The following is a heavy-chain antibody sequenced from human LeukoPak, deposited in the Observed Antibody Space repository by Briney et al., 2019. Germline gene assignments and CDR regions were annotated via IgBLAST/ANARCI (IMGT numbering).Heavy chain of an antibody. J-gene: IGHJ4*02. D-gene: IGHD3-22*01. CDR2: IKHDGSEE. CDR3: ARGGGYPDY. Sequence: PGGSLRLSCAGSGFTVGRNWMCWVRQAPGKGLEWVANIKHDGSEESYVDSVKGRFTVSRDNAKKSLFLQMNSLRAEDTAVYYCARGGGYPDYWGQGALVTVSS. CDR1: GFTVGRNW. V-gene: IGHV3-7*01.